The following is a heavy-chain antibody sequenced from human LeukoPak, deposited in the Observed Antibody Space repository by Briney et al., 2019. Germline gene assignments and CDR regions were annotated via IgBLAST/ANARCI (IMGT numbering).Heavy chain of an antibody. V-gene: IGHV4-39*01. CDR3: ARHSRSGYGDYESAFDI. J-gene: IGHJ3*02. CDR1: GGSISGSGYY. Sequence: SETLSLTCIVSGGSISGSGYYWDWIRQPPGKGLEWIGNFYYTGSTYYNPSLKSRITISVDTSKNQFSLKLRSVTAADTAVYYCARHSRSGYGDYESAFDIWGQGTMVTVSS. CDR2: FYYTGST. D-gene: IGHD5-12*01.